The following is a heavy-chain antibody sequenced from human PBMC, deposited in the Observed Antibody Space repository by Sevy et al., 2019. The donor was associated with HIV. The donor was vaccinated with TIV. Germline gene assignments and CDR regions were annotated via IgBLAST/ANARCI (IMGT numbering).Heavy chain of an antibody. V-gene: IGHV4-34*01. CDR2: INHSGST. Sequence: SETLSLTCAVYGGSFSGYYWSWIRQPPGKGLEWIGEINHSGSTNYNPSLKSRVTISVDTSKNQFSLKLSSVTAADTAVYYCARDIVGASYYWGQGTLVIVSS. CDR1: GGSFSGYY. CDR3: ARDIVGASYY. D-gene: IGHD1-26*01. J-gene: IGHJ4*02.